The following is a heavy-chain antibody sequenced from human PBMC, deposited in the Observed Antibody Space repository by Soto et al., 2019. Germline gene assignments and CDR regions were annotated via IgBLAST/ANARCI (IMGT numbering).Heavy chain of an antibody. CDR1: GFTFSSYS. J-gene: IGHJ4*02. CDR3: ARDRIAGSGSCDN. V-gene: IGHV3-74*01. CDR2: IKTDGSSP. D-gene: IGHD3-10*01. Sequence: PVGSRRLSCAASGFTFSSYSMNWVRQAPGKGLVWVSRIKTDGSSPNYADSVEGRFTISSDNAKNTLYLQMNSLRVEDTAVYYCARDRIAGSGSCDNWGQGTLVTVSS.